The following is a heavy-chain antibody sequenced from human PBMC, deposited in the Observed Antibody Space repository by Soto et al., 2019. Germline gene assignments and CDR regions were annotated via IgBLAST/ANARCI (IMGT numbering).Heavy chain of an antibody. CDR1: GFTFSSYA. D-gene: IGHD6-19*01. CDR2: ISGSGGST. Sequence: GGSLRLSCAASGFTFSSYAMSWVRQAPGKGLEWVSAISGSGGSTYYADSVKGRFTISRDNSKNTLYLQMNSLRAEDTAVYYCAKDRPSSGWYLDWYFDLWGRGTLVTVSS. J-gene: IGHJ2*01. CDR3: AKDRPSSGWYLDWYFDL. V-gene: IGHV3-23*01.